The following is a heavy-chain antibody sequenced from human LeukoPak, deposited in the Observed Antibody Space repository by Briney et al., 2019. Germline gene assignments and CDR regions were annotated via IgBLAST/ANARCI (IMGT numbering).Heavy chain of an antibody. CDR3: AKEGVPDYYDSSGSTRWFDP. V-gene: IGHV3-23*01. D-gene: IGHD3-22*01. CDR1: GFTFSSYA. CDR2: ISGSGGST. J-gene: IGHJ5*02. Sequence: GGSLRLSCAASGFTFSSYAMSWVRQAPGKGLEWVSAISGSGGSTYYADSVKGRFTISRDNSGNTLYLQMNSLRAEDTAVYYCAKEGVPDYYDSSGSTRWFDPWGQGTLVTVSS.